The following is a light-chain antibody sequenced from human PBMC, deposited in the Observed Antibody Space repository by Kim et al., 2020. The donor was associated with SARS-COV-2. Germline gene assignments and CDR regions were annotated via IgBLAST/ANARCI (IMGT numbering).Light chain of an antibody. Sequence: DIQMTQSPSTLSASVGDRVTITCRASQSVSSWLAWYQQKPGKAPKLLIYKASSLESGVPSRFSASQSGTEFTLTISSLQPDDFATYYCQQYQTYRTFGQGTKVDIK. CDR2: KAS. CDR3: QQYQTYRT. CDR1: QSVSSW. V-gene: IGKV1-5*03. J-gene: IGKJ1*01.